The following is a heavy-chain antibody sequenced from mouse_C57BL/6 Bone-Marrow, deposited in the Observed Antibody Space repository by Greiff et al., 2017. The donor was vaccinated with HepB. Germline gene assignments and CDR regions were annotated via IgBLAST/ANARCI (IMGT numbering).Heavy chain of an antibody. CDR2: IYPRDGST. V-gene: IGHV1-78*01. D-gene: IGHD1-1*01. J-gene: IGHJ4*01. Sequence: QVQLQQSDAELVKPGASVKISCKVSGYTFTDHTIHWMKQRPEQGLEWIGYIYPRDGSTKYNEKFKGKATLTADKSSSTAYMELRSLTSEDSAVYYCTRSDYYGSSPYAMDYWGQGTSVTVSS. CDR3: TRSDYYGSSPYAMDY. CDR1: GYTFTDHT.